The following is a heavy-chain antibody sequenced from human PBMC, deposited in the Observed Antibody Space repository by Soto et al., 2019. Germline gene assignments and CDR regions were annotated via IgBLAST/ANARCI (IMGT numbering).Heavy chain of an antibody. D-gene: IGHD6-19*01. J-gene: IGHJ4*02. CDR1: GFTFESYA. CDR3: VKDIHEQWLVSHFEY. V-gene: IGHV3-9*01. Sequence: EVQLVESGGGSVQPGRSLRLSCVASGFTFESYAMHWVRQVPGKGLEWVSGISWNSGSIGYEDSVKGRFTISRDNAQKSLYLEMNSLRVEDTAFYYCVKDIHEQWLVSHFEYWGQGALGPVSS. CDR2: ISWNSGSI.